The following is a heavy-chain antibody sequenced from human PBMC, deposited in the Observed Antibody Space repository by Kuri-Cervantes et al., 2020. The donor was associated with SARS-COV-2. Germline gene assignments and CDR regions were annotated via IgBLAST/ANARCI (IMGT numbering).Heavy chain of an antibody. Sequence: SETLSLTCAVYGGSFSGYYWSWIRQPPGKGLEWIGEINHSGSTNYNPSLKSRVTIPVDTSKNQFSLKLSSVTAADTAVYYCARGDYDFWGPYYYYGMDVWGQGTTVTVSS. V-gene: IGHV4-34*01. CDR2: INHSGST. CDR3: ARGDYDFWGPYYYYGMDV. CDR1: GGSFSGYY. J-gene: IGHJ6*02. D-gene: IGHD3-3*01.